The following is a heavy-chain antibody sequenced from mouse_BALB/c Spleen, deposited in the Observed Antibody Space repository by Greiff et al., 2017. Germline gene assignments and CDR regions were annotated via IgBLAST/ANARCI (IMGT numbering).Heavy chain of an antibody. CDR3: ARGGDAWFAY. CDR1: GYTFTSYW. J-gene: IGHJ3*01. V-gene: IGHV1-69*02. D-gene: IGHD3-3*01. CDR2: IDPSDSYT. Sequence: QVQLQQPGAELVKPGASVKLSCKASGYTFTSYWMRWVKQRPGQGLEWIGEIDPSDSYTNYNQKFKGKATLTVDKSSSTAYMQLSSLTSEDSAVYYCARGGDAWFAYWGQGTLVTVSA.